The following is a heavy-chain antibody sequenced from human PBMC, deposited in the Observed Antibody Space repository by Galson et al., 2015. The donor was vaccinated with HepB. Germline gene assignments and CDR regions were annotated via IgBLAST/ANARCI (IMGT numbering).Heavy chain of an antibody. J-gene: IGHJ4*02. CDR2: ISADGLSA. CDR3: AKTLITGLYHYFDS. CDR1: GFTLRNYA. Sequence: SLRLSCAASGFTLRNYAMSWVRQAPGMGLEWVSGISADGLSAHSADSVKGRFTISRDISKSTVYLQLNSLRAEDSAMYYCAKTLITGLYHYFDSWGQGTRVTVSS. D-gene: IGHD3-16*01. V-gene: IGHV3-23*01.